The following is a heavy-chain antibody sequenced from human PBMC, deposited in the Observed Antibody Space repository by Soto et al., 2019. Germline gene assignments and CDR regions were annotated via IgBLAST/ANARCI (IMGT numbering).Heavy chain of an antibody. CDR3: ARGHCGGDCYPPFHNWFDP. Sequence: ASVKVSCKASGGTFSSYAISWVRQAPGQGLEWMGGIIPTFGTANYAQKSQGRVTITADESTSTAYMELSSVTAADTAVYYCARGHCGGDCYPPFHNWFDPWGQGTLVTVSS. J-gene: IGHJ5*02. CDR2: IIPTFGTA. CDR1: GGTFSSYA. V-gene: IGHV1-69*13. D-gene: IGHD2-21*02.